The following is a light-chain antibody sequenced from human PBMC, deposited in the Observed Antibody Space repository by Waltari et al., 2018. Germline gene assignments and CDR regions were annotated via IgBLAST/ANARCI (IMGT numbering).Light chain of an antibody. Sequence: QSALTQPASVSGSPGQSITISCTGMSSDVGSYNLVSWYQQFPGRAPQLIIYEVYRRPSGISGRFSGSNAGTTASRTIAGLRAEDEADYYCCSYAGPATFVVFGGGTKLTVL. CDR1: SSDVGSYNL. V-gene: IGLV2-23*02. CDR3: CSYAGPATFVV. J-gene: IGLJ2*01. CDR2: EVY.